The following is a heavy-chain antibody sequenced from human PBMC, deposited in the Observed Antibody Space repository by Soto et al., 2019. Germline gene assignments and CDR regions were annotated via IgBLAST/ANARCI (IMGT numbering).Heavy chain of an antibody. V-gene: IGHV3-23*01. Sequence: GGSLRLSCAASGFTFSSYAMSWVRQAPGKGLEWVSAISGSGGSTYYPNSVKGRFTISRDNSKNTLYLQMNSLRAEDTAVYYCFSTGIYHYYYYYMDVWGKGTTVTVSS. CDR3: FSTGIYHYYYYYMDV. CDR2: ISGSGGST. J-gene: IGHJ6*03. D-gene: IGHD1-20*01. CDR1: GFTFSSYA.